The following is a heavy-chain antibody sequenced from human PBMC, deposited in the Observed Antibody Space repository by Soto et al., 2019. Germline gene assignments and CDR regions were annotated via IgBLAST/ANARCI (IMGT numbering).Heavy chain of an antibody. D-gene: IGHD2-15*01. CDR3: AGTGYYYYYYGMDV. CDR1: GSSFSGYY. CDR2: INHSGST. V-gene: IGHV4-34*01. J-gene: IGHJ6*02. Sequence: SETLSLTCAVYGSSFSGYYCSWIRQPPGKGLEWIGEINHSGSTNYNPSLKSRVTISVDTSKNQFSLKLSSVTAADTAVYYCAGTGYYYYYYGMDVWGQGTTVTVSS.